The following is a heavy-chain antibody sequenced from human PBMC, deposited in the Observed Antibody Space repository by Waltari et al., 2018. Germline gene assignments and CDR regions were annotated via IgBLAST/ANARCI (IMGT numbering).Heavy chain of an antibody. V-gene: IGHV3-48*03. D-gene: IGHD4-17*01. CDR3: ATGRDYDDYVLHYFRGLDV. CDR2: ISGSGSTI. J-gene: IGHJ6*02. Sequence: EVHLVESGGGLVQPGGSLRLSCAASGFSFSDYEMYWVRQAPGKGLEWVSYISGSGSTIYYADSVKGRFTISRDNAKDSLYLELSSLRFEDTAVYYCATGRDYDDYVLHYFRGLDVWGQGT. CDR1: GFSFSDYE.